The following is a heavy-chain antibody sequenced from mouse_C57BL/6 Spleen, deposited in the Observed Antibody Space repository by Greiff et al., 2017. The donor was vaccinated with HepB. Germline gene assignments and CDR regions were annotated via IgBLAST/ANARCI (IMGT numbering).Heavy chain of an antibody. V-gene: IGHV1-81*01. J-gene: IGHJ4*01. CDR2: IYPRSGNT. CDR3: AREEGNWDEDYAMDY. D-gene: IGHD4-1*01. CDR1: GYTFTSYG. Sequence: QVQLKESGAELARPGASVKLSCKASGYTFTSYGISWVKQRTGQGLEWIGEIYPRSGNTYYNEKFKGKATLTADKSSSTAYMELRSLTSEDSAVYFCAREEGNWDEDYAMDYWGQGTSVTVAS.